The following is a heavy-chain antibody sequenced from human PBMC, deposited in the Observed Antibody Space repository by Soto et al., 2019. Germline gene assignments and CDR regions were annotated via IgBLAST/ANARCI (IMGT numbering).Heavy chain of an antibody. CDR1: GYTFTSYY. J-gene: IGHJ6*02. V-gene: IGHV1-46*01. CDR3: ARDPQANYYDSSGPSVGMDA. Sequence: VSVKVSCKASGYTFTSYYMHWVRQAPRQGLEWMGIINPSGGSTSYAQKFQGRVTMTRDTSTSTVYMELSSLRSEDTAVYYCARDPQANYYDSSGPSVGMDAWGQGTTVTVSS. D-gene: IGHD3-22*01. CDR2: INPSGGST.